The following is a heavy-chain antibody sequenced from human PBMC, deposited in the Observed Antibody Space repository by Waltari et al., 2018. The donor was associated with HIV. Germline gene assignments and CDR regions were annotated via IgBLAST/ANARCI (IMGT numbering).Heavy chain of an antibody. V-gene: IGHV1-18*04. D-gene: IGHD3-16*02. CDR1: GYSFNTHG. CDR3: AIGSWGEVSFGY. J-gene: IGHJ4*02. Sequence: QIQLLQSGAEVKKPVASVRVSCKASGYSFNTHGITWVRQAPGQGLEWIGWISVKDGRTNSAQNLQGRVTMTSDPSTSTVYMELRTLRSDDTAVYYCAIGSWGEVSFGYWGQGTLVTVSS. CDR2: ISVKDGRT.